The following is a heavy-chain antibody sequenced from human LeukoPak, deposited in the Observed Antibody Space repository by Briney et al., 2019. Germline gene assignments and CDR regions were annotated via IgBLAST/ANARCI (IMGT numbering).Heavy chain of an antibody. Sequence: SVTVSCKASGGTFSSYAISWVRQAPGQGLEWMGRIIPIFGTANYAQKFQGRVTITTDESTSTAYMELSSLRSEDTAVYYCARGDFWSGNWFDPWGQGTLVTVPS. V-gene: IGHV1-69*05. CDR1: GGTFSSYA. CDR2: IIPIFGTA. CDR3: ARGDFWSGNWFDP. D-gene: IGHD3-3*01. J-gene: IGHJ5*02.